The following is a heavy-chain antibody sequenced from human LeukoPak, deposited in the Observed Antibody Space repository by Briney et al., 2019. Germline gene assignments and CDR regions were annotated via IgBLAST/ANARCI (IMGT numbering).Heavy chain of an antibody. Sequence: TGGSLRLSCAASGFTFSNYAMTWVRQAPGKGLEWIGFIGFNGRDVYYADSVKGRFTLSRDNAEKTLYLEMTSLRAEDTAVYYCVKEIHWGQGTLVIVSS. J-gene: IGHJ4*02. CDR1: GFTFSNYA. CDR3: VKEIH. V-gene: IGHV3-30*02. CDR2: IGFNGRDV.